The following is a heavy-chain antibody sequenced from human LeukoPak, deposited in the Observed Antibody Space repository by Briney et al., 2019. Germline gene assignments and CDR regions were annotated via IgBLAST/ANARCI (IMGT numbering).Heavy chain of an antibody. CDR2: ISSSSSYI. Sequence: GGSLRLSCAASGFPFSSYSMNWVRQAPGKGLGWVSSISSSSSYIYYADSVKGRFTISRDNAKNSLYLQMNSLRAEDTAVYYCARDAGAYWYYDILTGYLYPGAFDIWGQGTMVTVSS. CDR1: GFPFSSYS. CDR3: ARDAGAYWYYDILTGYLYPGAFDI. D-gene: IGHD3-9*01. J-gene: IGHJ3*02. V-gene: IGHV3-21*01.